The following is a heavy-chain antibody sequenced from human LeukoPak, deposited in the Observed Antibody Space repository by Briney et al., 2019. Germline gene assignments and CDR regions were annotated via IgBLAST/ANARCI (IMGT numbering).Heavy chain of an antibody. CDR2: IYSGGST. Sequence: GPLRLSCAASGFTVSSNYMSWVRQAPGKGLEWVSVIYSGGSTYYADSVKGRFTISRDNSKNTLYLQMNSLRAEDTAVYYCARVRMVGGLFDYWGQGTLVTVSS. V-gene: IGHV3-66*01. CDR1: GFTVSSNY. CDR3: ARVRMVGGLFDY. J-gene: IGHJ4*02. D-gene: IGHD1-26*01.